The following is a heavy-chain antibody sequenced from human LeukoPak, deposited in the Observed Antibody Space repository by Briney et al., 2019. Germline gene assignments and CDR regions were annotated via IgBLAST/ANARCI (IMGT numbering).Heavy chain of an antibody. CDR3: ARTTVTTNFKDAFDI. D-gene: IGHD4-17*01. V-gene: IGHV3-53*01. Sequence: GGSLRLSCTASGFTVSSNYMSWVRQAPGKGLEWVSVIYPGGSTYYAGPVQGRFTVSRDNSKNTLYLQMNSLRDEDTAMYYCARTTVTTNFKDAFDIWGQGTVVTVSS. J-gene: IGHJ3*02. CDR2: IYPGGST. CDR1: GFTVSSNY.